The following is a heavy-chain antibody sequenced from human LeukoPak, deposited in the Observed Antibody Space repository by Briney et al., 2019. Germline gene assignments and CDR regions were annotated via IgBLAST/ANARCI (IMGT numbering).Heavy chain of an antibody. Sequence: GGSLRLSCAASGFTVSSNYMSWVRQAPGKGLEWVSVIYSGGSTYYADSVKGRFIISRDNSKNTLYLQMNSLRAEDTAVYYCAREDNFWSGYSGDGMDVWGQGTTVTVSS. CDR3: AREDNFWSGYSGDGMDV. CDR2: IYSGGST. D-gene: IGHD3-3*01. CDR1: GFTVSSNY. V-gene: IGHV3-53*01. J-gene: IGHJ6*02.